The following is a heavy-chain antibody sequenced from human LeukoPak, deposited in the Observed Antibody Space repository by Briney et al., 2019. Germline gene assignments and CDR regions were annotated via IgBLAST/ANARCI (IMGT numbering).Heavy chain of an antibody. V-gene: IGHV3-23*01. CDR2: ISGSGGST. J-gene: IGHJ3*02. CDR1: GFTFDTFA. CDR3: VKGDIVVVPAATDAFDI. D-gene: IGHD2-2*01. Sequence: GGSLRLSCVASGFTFDTFAMSWVRQAPGKGLEWVSAISGSGGSTYYADSVKGRFTISRDNSKNTLYLQMNSLRAEDTAVYYCVKGDIVVVPAATDAFDIWGQGTTVTVSS.